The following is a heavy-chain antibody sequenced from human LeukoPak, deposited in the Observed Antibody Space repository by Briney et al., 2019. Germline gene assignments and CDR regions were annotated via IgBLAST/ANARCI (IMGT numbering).Heavy chain of an antibody. Sequence: GGSLRLSCAASGFTVSSNYMSWVRQAPGKGLEWVSVIYSGGSTYYADSVKGRFTISRDNSKNTLYLQMTSLRAEDTAVYYCARVGNSGYYDSTGYWSSWFDPWGQGTLVTVSS. CDR2: IYSGGST. CDR3: ARVGNSGYYDSTGYWSSWFDP. D-gene: IGHD3-22*01. J-gene: IGHJ5*02. V-gene: IGHV3-53*01. CDR1: GFTVSSNY.